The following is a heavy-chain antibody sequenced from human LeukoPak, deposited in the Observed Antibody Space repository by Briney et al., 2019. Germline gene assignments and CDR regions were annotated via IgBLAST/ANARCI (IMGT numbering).Heavy chain of an antibody. Sequence: GGSLRLSCAASGFPFSSYWMHWVRQAPGKGLEWEAVIWYDASNKYYADSVKGRFTISRDNSKNTLYLQMNSLRAEDTAVYYCARGYYDFWSGYHPTYYFDYWGQGTLVTVSS. J-gene: IGHJ4*02. CDR3: ARGYYDFWSGYHPTYYFDY. D-gene: IGHD3-3*01. CDR1: GFPFSSYW. CDR2: IWYDASNK. V-gene: IGHV3-33*08.